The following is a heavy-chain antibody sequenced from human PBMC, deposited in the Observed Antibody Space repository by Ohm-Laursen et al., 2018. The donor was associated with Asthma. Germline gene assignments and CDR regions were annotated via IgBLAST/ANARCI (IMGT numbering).Heavy chain of an antibody. D-gene: IGHD3-10*01. Sequence: SLRLSCSASGFTFSSYAMSWVRQAPAKGLEWVSAISGSGGSTYYADSVKGRFTISRDNSKNTLYLQMNSLRAEDMAVYYCAHTWGIKEYYGMDVWGQGTTVTVSS. CDR1: GFTFSSYA. V-gene: IGHV3-23*01. CDR2: ISGSGGST. CDR3: AHTWGIKEYYGMDV. J-gene: IGHJ6*02.